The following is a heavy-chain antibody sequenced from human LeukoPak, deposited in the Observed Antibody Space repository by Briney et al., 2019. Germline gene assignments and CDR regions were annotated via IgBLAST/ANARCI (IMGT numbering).Heavy chain of an antibody. D-gene: IGHD4-11*01. CDR1: GFTISDGYH. V-gene: IGHV4-38-2*02. Sequence: SETLSLTCTVSGFTISDGYHWGWIRQPPGQGLEWIGTLYHSGNTYYKPSLKSRVTISVDTSKNQFSLTLTSVTAADTAVYYCARDLYSYYGSFDYGGQGTLVAVSA. CDR3: ARDLYSYYGSFDY. CDR2: LYHSGNT. J-gene: IGHJ4*02.